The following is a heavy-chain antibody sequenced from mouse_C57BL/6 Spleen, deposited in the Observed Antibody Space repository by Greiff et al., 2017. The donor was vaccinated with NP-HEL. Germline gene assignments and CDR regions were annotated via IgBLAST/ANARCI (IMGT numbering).Heavy chain of an antibody. CDR2: IDPETGGT. J-gene: IGHJ2*01. V-gene: IGHV1-15*01. Sequence: VKLQESGAELVRPGASVTLSCKASGYTFTDYEMHWVKQTPVHGLEWIGAIDPETGGTAYNQKFKGKAILTADKSSSTAYMELRSLTSEDSAVYYCTRFITTVVAGDYWGQGTTLTVSS. CDR1: GYTFTDYE. D-gene: IGHD1-1*01. CDR3: TRFITTVVAGDY.